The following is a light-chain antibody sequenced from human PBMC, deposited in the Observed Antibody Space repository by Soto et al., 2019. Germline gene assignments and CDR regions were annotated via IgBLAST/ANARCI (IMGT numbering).Light chain of an antibody. V-gene: IGKV3-15*01. Sequence: EIVITQSPATLSVSPGERATLSCRASQIVSSNLAWYQQKPGQAPRLLIYVASTRATGIPARFSGSGSGTEFTLTISSLQSEDFAVYYCQQYNNWPPLTFGQGTKVEIK. J-gene: IGKJ1*01. CDR3: QQYNNWPPLT. CDR2: VAS. CDR1: QIVSSN.